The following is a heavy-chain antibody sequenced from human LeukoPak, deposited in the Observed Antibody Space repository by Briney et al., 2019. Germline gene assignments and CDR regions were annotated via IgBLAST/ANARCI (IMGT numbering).Heavy chain of an antibody. CDR3: ATSRVFDY. CDR2: INGPSDSI. J-gene: IGHJ4*02. Sequence: GGSLRLSCAASGFTFSSYSMNWVRQAPGKGLEWVAFINGPSDSIRYADSVEGRFTISRDNVKNSLYLQMHSLRIEDTAVYYCATSRVFDYWGQGALVTVSS. CDR1: GFTFSSYS. V-gene: IGHV3-48*04.